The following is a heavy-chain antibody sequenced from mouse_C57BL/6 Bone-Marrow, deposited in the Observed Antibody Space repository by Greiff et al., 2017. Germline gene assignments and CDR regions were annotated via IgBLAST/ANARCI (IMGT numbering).Heavy chain of an antibody. CDR3: TREGYGNCAWFAY. CDR1: GYTFTDYE. Sequence: VQLQQSGAELVRPGASVPLSCKASGYTFTDYEMHWVKQTPVHGLEWIGAIDPETGGTAYNQKFKGKAILPADKSSSTADMELRSLTSEDSAVYYCTREGYGNCAWFAYWGQGTLVTVAA. V-gene: IGHV1-15*01. J-gene: IGHJ3*01. CDR2: IDPETGGT. D-gene: IGHD2-10*02.